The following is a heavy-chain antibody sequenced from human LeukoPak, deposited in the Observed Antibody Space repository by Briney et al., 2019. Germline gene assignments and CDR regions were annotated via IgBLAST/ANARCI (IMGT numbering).Heavy chain of an antibody. CDR1: GYTFTGYY. J-gene: IGHJ5*02. Sequence: GASVKISCKASGYTFTGYYMHWVRQAPGQGLEWMGWINPNSGGTNCAQKFQGRVTMTRDTSISTAYMELSRLRSDDTAVYYCARGGLEHGWFDPWGQGTLVTVSS. V-gene: IGHV1-2*02. CDR2: INPNSGGT. CDR3: ARGGLEHGWFDP. D-gene: IGHD1/OR15-1a*01.